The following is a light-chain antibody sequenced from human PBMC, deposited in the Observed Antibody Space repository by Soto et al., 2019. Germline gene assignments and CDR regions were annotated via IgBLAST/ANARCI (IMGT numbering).Light chain of an antibody. CDR1: SSDVGGSNF. J-gene: IGLJ3*02. Sequence: QSALTQPPSASGSPGQSVTISCTGTSSDVGGSNFVSWYQQHPGKAPKLMIYEVSKRPSGVPDRFSGSKSGNTASLTVSGLQGEDEAAYYCSSYTTSSTLVFGGGTKVTVL. CDR2: EVS. V-gene: IGLV2-8*01. CDR3: SSYTTSSTLV.